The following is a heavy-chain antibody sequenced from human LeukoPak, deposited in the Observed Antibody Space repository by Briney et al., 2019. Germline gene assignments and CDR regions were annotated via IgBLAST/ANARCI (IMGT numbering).Heavy chain of an antibody. CDR2: ISPYNGNT. CDR3: ARDTGVILVAGPIPTDY. D-gene: IGHD6-19*01. Sequence: ASVKVSCKASGYTFSSYGISWVRQAPVQGLEWMGWISPYNGNTYYAQKLQGRVTVTTDTSTSTTYMELRSLRSDDTAVYYCARDTGVILVAGPIPTDYWGQGTLVTASS. CDR1: GYTFSSYG. V-gene: IGHV1-18*01. J-gene: IGHJ4*02.